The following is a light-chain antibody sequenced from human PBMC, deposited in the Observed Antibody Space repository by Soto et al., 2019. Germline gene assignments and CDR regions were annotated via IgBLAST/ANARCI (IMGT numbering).Light chain of an antibody. Sequence: EIVLTQSPGTLSLSPGERATLSCRASRSVSSNLAWYQQKPGQAPRLLIYGPSTRATGVPARFSGSGSGTDFTLTINSLEPEDVAVYYCQQRSYLFTFGGGTKVDIK. CDR1: RSVSSN. V-gene: IGKV3-11*01. CDR2: GPS. J-gene: IGKJ4*01. CDR3: QQRSYLFT.